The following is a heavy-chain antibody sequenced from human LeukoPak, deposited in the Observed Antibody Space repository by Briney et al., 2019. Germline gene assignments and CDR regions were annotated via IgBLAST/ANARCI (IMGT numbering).Heavy chain of an antibody. D-gene: IGHD3-10*01. Sequence: PGGSLRLSCAAFGLTFAAYGMSWVRRAPGKGLEWVSGINWNGGSTGYADSVKGRFTISRDNAKNSLYLQMNSLRAEDTALYYCASHGVWFGELSSYYYYGMDVWGQGTTVTVSS. V-gene: IGHV3-20*04. J-gene: IGHJ6*02. CDR1: GLTFAAYG. CDR3: ASHGVWFGELSSYYYYGMDV. CDR2: INWNGGST.